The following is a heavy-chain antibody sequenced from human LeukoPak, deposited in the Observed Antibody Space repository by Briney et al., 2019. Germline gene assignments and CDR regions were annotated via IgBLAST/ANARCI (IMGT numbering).Heavy chain of an antibody. J-gene: IGHJ3*02. CDR2: ITGGGGTR. CDR1: GFTFSSYV. Sequence: PGGSLRLSCAASGFTFSSYVMSWVRQAPGKGLEWVSGITGGGGTRSYTDSVRGRFTISRDNSKNTLYLQMNSLRAEDTALYYCAKVSLYDNSGPLGAFDMWGQGTMATVSS. V-gene: IGHV3-23*01. CDR3: AKVSLYDNSGPLGAFDM. D-gene: IGHD3-22*01.